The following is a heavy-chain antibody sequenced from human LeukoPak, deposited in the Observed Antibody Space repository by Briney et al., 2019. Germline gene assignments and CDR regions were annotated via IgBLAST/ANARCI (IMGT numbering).Heavy chain of an antibody. J-gene: IGHJ5*02. CDR1: GGSISSGGYY. D-gene: IGHD2-21*01. Sequence: PSETLSLTCTVSGGSISSGGYYWSWIRQPPGKGLEWIGYIYHSGSTYYNPSLKSRVTISVDRSKNQFSLKLSSVTAADTAVYYCARADCGGDCYGSAWGQGTLVTVSS. CDR3: ARADCGGDCYGSA. CDR2: IYHSGST. V-gene: IGHV4-30-2*01.